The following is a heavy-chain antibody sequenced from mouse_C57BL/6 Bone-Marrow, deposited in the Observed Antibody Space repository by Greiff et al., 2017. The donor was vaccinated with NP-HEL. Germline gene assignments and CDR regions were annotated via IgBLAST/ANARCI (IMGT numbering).Heavy chain of an antibody. Sequence: VQLQESGAELVRPGTSVKVSCKASGYAFTNYLIEWVKQRPGQGLEWIGVINPGSGGTNYNEKFKGKATLTADKSSSTAYMQLSSLTSEDSAVYFCARFGDGYSYWYFDVWGTGTTVTVSS. CDR2: INPGSGGT. CDR3: ARFGDGYSYWYFDV. V-gene: IGHV1-54*01. J-gene: IGHJ1*03. D-gene: IGHD2-3*01. CDR1: GYAFTNYL.